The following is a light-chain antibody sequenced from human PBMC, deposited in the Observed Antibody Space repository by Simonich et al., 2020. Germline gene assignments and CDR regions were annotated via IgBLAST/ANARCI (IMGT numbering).Light chain of an antibody. CDR2: DGR. V-gene: IGLV2-23*01. CDR3: CSYAGSSTLV. Sequence: QSALTQPASVSGSPGQSITISCTGTSSDVGGYNLVSWYQQHPGKAPKLMIYDGRKRPAGVSNLSSGSKSGNTASLTISGLQAEDEADYYCCSYAGSSTLVFGGGTKLTVL. J-gene: IGLJ3*02. CDR1: SSDVGGYNL.